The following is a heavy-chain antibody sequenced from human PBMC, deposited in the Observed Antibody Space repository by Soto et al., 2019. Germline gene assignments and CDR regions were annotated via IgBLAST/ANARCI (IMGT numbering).Heavy chain of an antibody. CDR2: IWYDGSNK. J-gene: IGHJ4*02. V-gene: IGHV3-33*01. CDR1: GFTFSSYG. CDR3: ARDLYCSGGSCQTIDY. Sequence: QVQLVESGGGVVQPGRSLRLSCAASGFTFSSYGMHWVRQAPGKGLEWVAVIWYDGSNKYYADSVKGRFTISRDNSKTTLYLQRNSLRAEDTAVYYCARDLYCSGGSCQTIDYWGQGTLVTVSS. D-gene: IGHD2-15*01.